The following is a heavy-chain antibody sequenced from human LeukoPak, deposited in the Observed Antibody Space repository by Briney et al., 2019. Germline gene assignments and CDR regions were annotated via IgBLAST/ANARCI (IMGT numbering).Heavy chain of an antibody. CDR1: GYTFTGYY. CDR2: INPNSGGT. Sequence: ASVKVSCKASGYTFTGYYMHLVRQAPGQGLEWMGWINPNSGGTNYAQKFQGRVTMTRDTSISTAYMELCRLRSDDTAVYYCARDRGLRAYYFDYWGQGTLVTVSS. V-gene: IGHV1-2*02. CDR3: ARDRGLRAYYFDY. D-gene: IGHD3-10*01. J-gene: IGHJ4*02.